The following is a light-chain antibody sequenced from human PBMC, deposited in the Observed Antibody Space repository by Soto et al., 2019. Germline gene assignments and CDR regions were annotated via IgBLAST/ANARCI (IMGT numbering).Light chain of an antibody. CDR2: EGS. CDR3: SSYACSTTPYV. J-gene: IGLJ1*01. V-gene: IGLV2-14*02. Sequence: QSVLTQPASVSGSPGQSITISCTGTSSDVGSYNLVSWYQQHPGKAPKLMIYEGSKRPSGVSNRFSGSKSGNTASLTISGLQAEDEADYYCSSYACSTTPYVFGTGSMVTV. CDR1: SSDVGSYNL.